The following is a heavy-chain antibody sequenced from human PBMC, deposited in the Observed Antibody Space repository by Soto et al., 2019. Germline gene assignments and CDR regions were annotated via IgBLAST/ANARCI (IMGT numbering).Heavy chain of an antibody. V-gene: IGHV4-4*07. CDR2: IYTTGST. CDR3: ARDGLPYFDY. J-gene: IGHJ4*02. D-gene: IGHD4-17*01. CDR1: GGSISSYY. Sequence: QVQLQESGPGLVKPSETLSLTCTVYGGSISSYYWSWIRQPAGKGLEWIGRIYTTGSTNYNPSLKIRVTMSVDTSKNQCSLKLSSVTAADAAVYYCARDGLPYFDYWGQGTLVTVSS.